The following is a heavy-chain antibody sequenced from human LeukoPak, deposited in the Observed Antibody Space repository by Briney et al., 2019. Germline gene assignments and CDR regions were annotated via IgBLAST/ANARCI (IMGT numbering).Heavy chain of an antibody. CDR3: TRQFGELLA. CDR1: RFTFSDSV. D-gene: IGHD3-10*01. Sequence: GGSLKLSCAASRFTFSDSVMHWVRQASGKGLQWVGRIRGKTNNYSTAYAASVKGRFTVSRDDSKSTAYLQMNSLKTEDTAVYYCTRQFGELLARGQGTLVTVSS. CDR2: IRGKTNNYST. J-gene: IGHJ4*02. V-gene: IGHV3-73*01.